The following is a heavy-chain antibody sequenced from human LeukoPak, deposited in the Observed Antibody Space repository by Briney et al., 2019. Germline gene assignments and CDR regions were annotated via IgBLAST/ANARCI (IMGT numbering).Heavy chain of an antibody. CDR3: AKKFSFDILTGYYRSSGFDY. D-gene: IGHD3-9*01. J-gene: IGHJ4*02. Sequence: AISGSGGSTYYADSVKGRFTISRDNSKNTLYLQMNSLRAEDTAVYYCAKKFSFDILTGYYRSSGFDYWGQGTLVTVSS. V-gene: IGHV3-23*01. CDR2: ISGSGGST.